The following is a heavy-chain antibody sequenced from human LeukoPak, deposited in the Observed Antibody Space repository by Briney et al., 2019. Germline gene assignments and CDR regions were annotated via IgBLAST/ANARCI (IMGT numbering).Heavy chain of an antibody. D-gene: IGHD3-10*01. CDR1: GFTFSSYA. J-gene: IGHJ4*02. CDR2: ISGAGGSS. CDR3: AKGIWFGSHADY. V-gene: IGHV3-23*01. Sequence: GGSLILSCAASGFTFSSYAMSWVRQAPGKGLEWVSAISGAGGSSYYADSVKGRFTISRDNSKNTLYLQMNSLRAEDTAVYYCAKGIWFGSHADYWGQGTLVSVSS.